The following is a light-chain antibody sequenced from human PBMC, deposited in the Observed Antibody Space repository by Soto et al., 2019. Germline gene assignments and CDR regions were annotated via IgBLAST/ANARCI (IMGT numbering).Light chain of an antibody. Sequence: DIQMTQSPSTLSASVGDRVTITCLASQSISSWLAWYQQKPGKAPKLLIYKASSLESGVPSRFSGSGSGTEFTLTINSLQPDDFATYYCQQYNNYRTFGQGTKV. CDR2: KAS. CDR1: QSISSW. V-gene: IGKV1-5*03. J-gene: IGKJ1*01. CDR3: QQYNNYRT.